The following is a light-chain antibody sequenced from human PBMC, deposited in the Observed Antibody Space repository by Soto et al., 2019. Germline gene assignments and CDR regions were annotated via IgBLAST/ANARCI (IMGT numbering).Light chain of an antibody. CDR2: GAS. Sequence: EVVMTQSPATLSVSPGERATLSCRASQSVSSNLAWYQQKPGQAPRLLIYGASTRAIGIPARFSGSGSGTEFTLTISSLQSEDFAVYYCQQYNRWRTFGQGTKVDIK. CDR3: QQYNRWRT. J-gene: IGKJ1*01. V-gene: IGKV3-15*01. CDR1: QSVSSN.